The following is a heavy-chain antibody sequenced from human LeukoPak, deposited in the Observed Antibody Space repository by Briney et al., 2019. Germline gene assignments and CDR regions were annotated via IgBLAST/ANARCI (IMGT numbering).Heavy chain of an antibody. J-gene: IGHJ4*02. Sequence: GGSLRLSCAASGFTFSSYAMSWVRQAPGKGLEWVSTISGSGKTTYYADSVKGRFTISRDNSKNTLYLQTNSLSAEDTAVYYCAKSRSSSSSHFDYWGQGTLVTVSS. CDR1: GFTFSSYA. CDR2: ISGSGKTT. V-gene: IGHV3-23*01. D-gene: IGHD2-2*01. CDR3: AKSRSSSSSHFDY.